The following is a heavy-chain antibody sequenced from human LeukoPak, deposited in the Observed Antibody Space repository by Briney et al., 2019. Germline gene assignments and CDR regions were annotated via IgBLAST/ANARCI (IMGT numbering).Heavy chain of an antibody. Sequence: GGSLRLSCEDSSLTFDDYGMSWVRQAPGRGLEWVAGINWDGGSTFYADSVKGRFTISRDNAKNSLYLQMNSLRVEDTALYYCARDLRSNWYNFGYWGQGTLVTVSS. J-gene: IGHJ4*02. D-gene: IGHD6-13*01. V-gene: IGHV3-20*04. CDR1: SLTFDDYG. CDR3: ARDLRSNWYNFGY. CDR2: INWDGGST.